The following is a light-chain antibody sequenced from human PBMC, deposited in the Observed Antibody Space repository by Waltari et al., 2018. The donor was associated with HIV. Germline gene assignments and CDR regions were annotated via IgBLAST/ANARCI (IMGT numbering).Light chain of an antibody. CDR3: SSYGGSNNVV. Sequence: QSALTQPPSASGSPGQSVTISCTGTSSDVGGYNYVSWYQPHPGKAPKLIIYGVNNRPSGVAERFSCSKSGNTASLTVSGLQGEDEAEYYCSSYGGSNNVVVGGGTKLTVL. CDR1: SSDVGGYNY. V-gene: IGLV2-8*01. CDR2: GVN. J-gene: IGLJ2*01.